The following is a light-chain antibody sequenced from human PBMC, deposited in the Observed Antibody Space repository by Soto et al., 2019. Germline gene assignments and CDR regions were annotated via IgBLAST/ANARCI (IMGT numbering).Light chain of an antibody. Sequence: QSVLTQPASVSGSPGQSITISCTGAGGDVGSFDSVSWYQQHPGKAPKLMIYDVSNRPSGVSNRFSGSKSGNTASLTISGLQAEDEDCCSCSRSSPLYVFGTGTKVTVL. CDR1: GGDVGSFDS. CDR2: DVS. J-gene: IGLJ1*01. V-gene: IGLV2-14*01. CDR3: CSCSRSSPLYV.